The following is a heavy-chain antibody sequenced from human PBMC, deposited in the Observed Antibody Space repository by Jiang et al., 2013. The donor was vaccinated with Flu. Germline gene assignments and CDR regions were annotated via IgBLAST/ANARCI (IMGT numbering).Heavy chain of an antibody. CDR3: ARQRRDHWNDQGMDF. CDR1: GFISLITA. D-gene: IGHD1-1*01. J-gene: IGHJ6*02. CDR2: ISLGDSHA. Sequence: GAEVKKPGESLKISCKGSGFISLITASGWVRQMPGKGLEWMGIISLGDSHARYSPSFQGRVTISVDKSISTAYLQWSSLEASDTAIYYCARQRRDHWNDQGMDFWGQG. V-gene: IGHV5-51*01.